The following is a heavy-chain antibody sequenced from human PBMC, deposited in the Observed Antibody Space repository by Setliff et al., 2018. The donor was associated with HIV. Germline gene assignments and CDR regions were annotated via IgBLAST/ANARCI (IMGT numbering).Heavy chain of an antibody. CDR1: GYSISSGYY. V-gene: IGHV4-38-2*01. CDR3: AREFPGGTKGFDY. J-gene: IGHJ4*02. D-gene: IGHD1-1*01. Sequence: SETLSLTCAVSGYSISSGYYWGWIRQTPGKGLEWIGSIYHSGTTYYNPSLRSRVTISVDTSKNQFSLKLSSVTAADTAVYYCAREFPGGTKGFDYWGQGTLVTVSS. CDR2: IYHSGTT.